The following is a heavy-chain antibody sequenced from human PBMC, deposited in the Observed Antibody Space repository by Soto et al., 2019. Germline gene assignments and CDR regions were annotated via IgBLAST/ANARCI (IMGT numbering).Heavy chain of an antibody. D-gene: IGHD3-16*01. CDR2: ISAYNGNT. CDR3: ARGWYYDYVWGPLDY. Sequence: ASVKVSCKASGYTFTSYGISWVRQAPGQGLEWMGWISAYNGNTNYAQKLQGRVTMTTDTSTSTAYMELRSLRSDDTAVYYCARGWYYDYVWGPLDYWGQGTLVTVSS. CDR1: GYTFTSYG. J-gene: IGHJ4*02. V-gene: IGHV1-18*01.